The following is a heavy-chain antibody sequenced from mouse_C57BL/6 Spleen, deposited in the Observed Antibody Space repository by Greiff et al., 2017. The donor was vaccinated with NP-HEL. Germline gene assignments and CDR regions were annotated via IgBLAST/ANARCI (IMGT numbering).Heavy chain of an antibody. V-gene: IGHV1-82*01. CDR1: GYAFSSSW. D-gene: IGHD3-2*02. J-gene: IGHJ2*01. Sequence: VQLQQSGPELVKPGASVKISCKASGYAFSSSWMNWVKQRPGKGLEWIGRIYPGDGDTNYNGKFKGKATLTADKSSSTAYMQLSSLTSEDSAVYFCARPLGSSGYPFDYWGQGTTLTVSS. CDR2: IYPGDGDT. CDR3: ARPLGSSGYPFDY.